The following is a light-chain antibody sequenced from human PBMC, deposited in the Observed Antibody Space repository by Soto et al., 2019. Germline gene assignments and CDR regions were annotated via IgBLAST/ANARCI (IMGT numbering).Light chain of an antibody. CDR2: GAS. V-gene: IGKV3-15*01. Sequence: EIVLTQSPTTLSVSPGERATLSCRASQNVGGHLARFQQRPGQAPGLLIFGASNRATSTPDKFIGSGSGTDFTHTINSLQSEDFAVYYCQQYSHWPPWTFGQGTKVEI. CDR1: QNVGGH. CDR3: QQYSHWPPWT. J-gene: IGKJ1*01.